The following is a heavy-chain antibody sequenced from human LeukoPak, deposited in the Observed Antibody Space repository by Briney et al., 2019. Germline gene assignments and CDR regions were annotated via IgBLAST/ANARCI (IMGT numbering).Heavy chain of an antibody. J-gene: IGHJ4*02. D-gene: IGHD2-15*01. CDR3: ARSVSRRNIVVVVAATEDY. CDR2: MNPNSGNT. Sequence: PEASVKVSCKASGYTFTSYDINWVRQATGQGLEWMGWMNPNSGNTGYAQKFQGRVTMTRNTSISTAYMELSSLRSEDTAVYYCARSVSRRNIVVVVAATEDYWGQGTLVTVSS. V-gene: IGHV1-8*01. CDR1: GYTFTSYD.